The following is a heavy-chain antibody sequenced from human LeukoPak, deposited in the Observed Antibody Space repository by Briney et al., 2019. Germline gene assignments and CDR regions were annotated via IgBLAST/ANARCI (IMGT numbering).Heavy chain of an antibody. CDR1: SGSISSYY. D-gene: IGHD5-24*01. V-gene: IGHV4-59*01. J-gene: IGHJ4*02. CDR2: IYYSGST. Sequence: SETPSLTCTVSSGSISSYYWSWIRQPPGKGLEWIGYIYYSGSTNYNPSLKSRVTISVDTSKNQFSLKLSSVTAADTAVYYCARGRDGYGYFDYWGQGTLVTVSS. CDR3: ARGRDGYGYFDY.